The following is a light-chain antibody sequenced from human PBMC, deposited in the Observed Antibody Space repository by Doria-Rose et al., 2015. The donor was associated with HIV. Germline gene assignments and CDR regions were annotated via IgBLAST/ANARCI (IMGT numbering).Light chain of an antibody. Sequence: EIVLTQSPGTLSLSPGERATLSCRASQSVSSSYLAWYQQKPGQAPRLLIYAASSRATGIPDRFRGSGSGTDFTLTINRLEPEDFAVYYCQQYGSSPPRITFGQGTLLEIK. CDR2: AAS. J-gene: IGKJ5*01. V-gene: IGKV3-20*01. CDR3: QQYGSSPPRIT. CDR1: QSVSSSY.